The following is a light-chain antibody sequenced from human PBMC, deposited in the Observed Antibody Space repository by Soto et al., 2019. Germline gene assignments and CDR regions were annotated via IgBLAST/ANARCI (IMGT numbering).Light chain of an antibody. V-gene: IGKV3-11*01. CDR3: QQRRNWPLVT. J-gene: IGKJ2*01. CDR1: QSVSNY. CDR2: DAS. Sequence: EIVLTQSPATLSLSPGERATLSCRASQSVSNYLAWYQQKPGQAPRLLIYDASNRATGIPPRFSGSGSGTDFTLTISSLEPEDFAVYYCQQRRNWPLVTFGQGTKLEIK.